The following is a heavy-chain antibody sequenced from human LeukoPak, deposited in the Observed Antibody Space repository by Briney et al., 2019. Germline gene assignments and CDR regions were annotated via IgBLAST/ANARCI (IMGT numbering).Heavy chain of an antibody. CDR3: AASSAAAGTAREYFQH. CDR1: GLTFSSYG. D-gene: IGHD6-13*01. J-gene: IGHJ1*01. CDR2: IWYDGSNK. Sequence: PGGSLRLSCAASGLTFSSYGMHWVRQAPGKGLEWVAVIWYDGSNKYYADSVKGRFTISRDNSKNTLYPQMNSLRAEDTAVYYCAASSAAAGTAREYFQHWGQGTLVTVSS. V-gene: IGHV3-33*01.